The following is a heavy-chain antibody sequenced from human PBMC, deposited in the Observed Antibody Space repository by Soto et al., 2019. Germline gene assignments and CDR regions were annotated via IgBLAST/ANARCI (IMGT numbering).Heavy chain of an antibody. Sequence: PSETLSLTCSVSGGSISTSYWTWIRQTAGTGLEWIGRIYITGSTNIHPSLKSRVAMSVDTAKNQFSLKLTSATAADTAVYYCARGGRVGFDLWGQGKMVTVSS. CDR1: GGSISTSY. CDR3: ARGGRVGFDL. J-gene: IGHJ3*01. D-gene: IGHD3-10*01. CDR2: IYITGST. V-gene: IGHV4-4*07.